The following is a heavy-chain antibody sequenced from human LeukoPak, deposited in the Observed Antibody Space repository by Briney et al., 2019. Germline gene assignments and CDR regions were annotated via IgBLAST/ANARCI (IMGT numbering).Heavy chain of an antibody. CDR1: GFTFSRYD. D-gene: IGHD5-12*01. Sequence: GGSLRLSCSASGFTFSRYDMHWVRQAPGKGLEYVSAISSNGGSTYYADSVKGRFTISRDNSKNALYLQMSSLRAEDTAVYYCVKDRSGYDYFDFWGQGTLVTVSS. CDR2: ISSNGGST. CDR3: VKDRSGYDYFDF. J-gene: IGHJ4*02. V-gene: IGHV3-64D*09.